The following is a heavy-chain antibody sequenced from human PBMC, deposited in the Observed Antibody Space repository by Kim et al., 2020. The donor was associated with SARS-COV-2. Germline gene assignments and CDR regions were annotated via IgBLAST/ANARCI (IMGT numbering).Heavy chain of an antibody. J-gene: IGHJ3*02. D-gene: IGHD2-2*01. V-gene: IGHV4-59*08. Sequence: SRVTISVATSKNQFSLKLSSVTAADTAVYYCARRGVGYCSSTSCHNAFDIWGQGTMVTVSS. CDR3: ARRGVGYCSSTSCHNAFDI.